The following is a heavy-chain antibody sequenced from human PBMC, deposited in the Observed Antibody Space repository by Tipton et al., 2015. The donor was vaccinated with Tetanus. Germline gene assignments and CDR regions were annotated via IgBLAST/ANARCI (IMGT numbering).Heavy chain of an antibody. CDR3: ARGMAEASNCGGDCYSDY. V-gene: IGHV3-7*04. D-gene: IGHD2-21*02. CDR1: GFIFSNYW. Sequence: SLRLSCSASGFIFSNYWMSWVRQAPGKGLEWVANINRDGSDKYYVDSVKGRFTISRDEAKNSLYLQMSSLRVEDTAVYSCARGMAEASNCGGDCYSDYWGQGTLVTVSS. CDR2: INRDGSDK. J-gene: IGHJ4*02.